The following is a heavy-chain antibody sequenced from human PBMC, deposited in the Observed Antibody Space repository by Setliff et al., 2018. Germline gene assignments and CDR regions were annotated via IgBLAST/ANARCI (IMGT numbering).Heavy chain of an antibody. D-gene: IGHD2-2*01. Sequence: SLKISCKASGYIFTNYWIGWVRQMPGKGLEWMGVIYPGDSDTRYSPSFQGQVTISADKSSNTAYLQWSSLKASDTAIYYCTRHEDRNKCTSSSCYRENDAFDVWGQGAMVTVSS. CDR1: GYIFTNYW. CDR3: TRHEDRNKCTSSSCYRENDAFDV. V-gene: IGHV5-51*01. J-gene: IGHJ3*01. CDR2: IYPGDSDT.